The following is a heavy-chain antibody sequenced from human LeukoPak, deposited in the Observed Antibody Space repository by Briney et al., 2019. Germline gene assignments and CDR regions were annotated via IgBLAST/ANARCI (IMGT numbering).Heavy chain of an antibody. CDR2: ISGSGGST. D-gene: IGHD1-1*01. Sequence: PGGSLRLSCAASGFTFSSYAMSWVRQAPGKGLEWVSAISGSGGSTYYADSVKGRFTISRDNSKNTLYLQMNSLRAEDTAVYYCAKDSGSSYGNWNYFDYWGQGTLVTVSS. CDR1: GFTFSSYA. J-gene: IGHJ4*02. CDR3: AKDSGSSYGNWNYFDY. V-gene: IGHV3-23*01.